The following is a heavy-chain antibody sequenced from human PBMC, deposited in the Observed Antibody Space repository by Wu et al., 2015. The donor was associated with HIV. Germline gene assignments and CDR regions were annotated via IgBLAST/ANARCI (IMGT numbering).Heavy chain of an antibody. V-gene: IGHV1-2*02. CDR1: GYTFTGYY. CDR3: ARDYYDVLTTYSHYFFDL. CDR2: TNPNSGGT. D-gene: IGHD3-9*01. J-gene: IGHJ4*02. Sequence: QVQLVQSGPEVKKPGASVKVSCKTSGYTFTGYYMHWLRQAPGQGLGWMGWTNPNSGGTNYAQKFQDRVTLTRDTSITTVYMEMSGLRSDDTAVYYCARDYYDVLTTYSHYFFDLWGQGTLVTVSS.